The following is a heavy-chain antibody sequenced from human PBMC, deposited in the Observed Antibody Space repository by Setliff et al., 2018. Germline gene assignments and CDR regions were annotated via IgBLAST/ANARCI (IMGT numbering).Heavy chain of an antibody. Sequence: GASVKVSCKASGYTCTSYFIHWVRQAPGQGLEWMVIINPSGGSTSYAQKFQGRVTMTRDTSTRTVYMELSSLRSADTAMSYGARGPYGSGRDGSFDPWGQGTLVTVSS. CDR2: INPSGGST. V-gene: IGHV1-46*01. D-gene: IGHD3-10*01. CDR1: GYTCTSYF. J-gene: IGHJ5*02. CDR3: ARGPYGSGRDGSFDP.